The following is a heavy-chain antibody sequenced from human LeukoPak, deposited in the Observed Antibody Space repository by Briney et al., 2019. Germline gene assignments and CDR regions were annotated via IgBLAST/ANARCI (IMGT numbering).Heavy chain of an antibody. D-gene: IGHD6-19*01. CDR2: IYPGDSDS. J-gene: IGHJ3*02. V-gene: IGHV5-51*01. CDR1: GYSFTSYW. CDR3: ATGYGSGRGAFDI. Sequence: GESLKISCVASGYSFTSYWIGWVRQMPGKGLEWMGIIYPGDSDSRYSPSFQGQVTFSADKSISTAYLHWSSLKGSDTAMYYCATGYGSGRGAFDIWGQGTMVTVSS.